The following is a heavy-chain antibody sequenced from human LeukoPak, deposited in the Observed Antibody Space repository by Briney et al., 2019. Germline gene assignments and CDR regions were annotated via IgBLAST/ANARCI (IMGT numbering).Heavy chain of an antibody. CDR3: AREVCSSTSCYTSL. Sequence: GGSLRLSCAASGFTFSSYAMSWVRQAPGKGLEWVSAISGSGGSTYYADSVKGRFTISRDNSKNTLYLQMNSLRAEDTAVYYCAREVCSSTSCYTSLWGQGTLVTVSS. D-gene: IGHD2-2*02. CDR2: ISGSGGST. CDR1: GFTFSSYA. V-gene: IGHV3-23*01. J-gene: IGHJ4*02.